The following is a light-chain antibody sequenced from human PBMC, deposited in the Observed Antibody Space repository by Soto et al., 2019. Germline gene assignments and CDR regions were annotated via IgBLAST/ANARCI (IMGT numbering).Light chain of an antibody. V-gene: IGLV2-23*02. CDR2: EVN. CDR3: CSYATTTL. J-gene: IGLJ2*01. CDR1: SSDIGSYDL. Sequence: QSVLTQPASVSGSPGQSITISCTGTSSDIGSYDLVSWYQQHPGNAPRLIIYEVNKRPSGVSNRFSGSKSGNTASLTVSGLQAEDGAEYYCCSYATTTLFGGGTKVTFL.